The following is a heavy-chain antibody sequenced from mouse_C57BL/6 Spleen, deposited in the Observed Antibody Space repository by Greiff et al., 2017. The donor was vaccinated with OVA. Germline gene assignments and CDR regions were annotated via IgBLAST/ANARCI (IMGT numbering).Heavy chain of an antibody. J-gene: IGHJ3*01. CDR3: ARAAQAPGFDY. Sequence: VQLKESGAELVKPGASVKLSCTASGFNINDYYMHWVKQRTEQGLEWIGRIDPEDGDTKYAPKFQGKATITVDTSSNTAYLQLSSLTSEDTAVYYCARAAQAPGFDYWGQGTLVTVSA. CDR1: GFNINDYY. V-gene: IGHV14-2*01. D-gene: IGHD3-2*02. CDR2: IDPEDGDT.